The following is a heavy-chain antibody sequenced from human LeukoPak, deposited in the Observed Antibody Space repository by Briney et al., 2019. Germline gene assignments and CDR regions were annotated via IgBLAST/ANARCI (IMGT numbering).Heavy chain of an antibody. CDR3: AKDSRGYCSSTSCYWGSGYFDY. CDR2: IRYDGSNK. J-gene: IGHJ4*02. CDR1: GFTFSSYG. V-gene: IGHV3-30*02. Sequence: GGSLRLSCAASGFTFSSYGMHWVRQAPGKGLEWVAFIRYDGSNKYYADSVKGRFTISRGNSKNTLYLQMNSLRAEDTAVYYCAKDSRGYCSSTSCYWGSGYFDYWGQGTLVTVSS. D-gene: IGHD2-2*01.